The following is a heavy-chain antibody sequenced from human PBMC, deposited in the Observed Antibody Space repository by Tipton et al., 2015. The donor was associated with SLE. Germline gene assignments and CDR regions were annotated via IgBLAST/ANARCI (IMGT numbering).Heavy chain of an antibody. V-gene: IGHV3-64D*06. Sequence: QLVQSGGGLVQPGGSLRLSCAASGFTFSSYAMHWVRQAPGKGLEYVSAISSNGGSTYYADSVKGRFTISRDNSKNTLYLQMSSLRAEDTAVYYCVRPMLSSLAAAGYYWGQGTLVTVSS. CDR1: GFTFSSYA. CDR3: VRPMLSSLAAAGYY. CDR2: ISSNGGST. D-gene: IGHD2-8*01. J-gene: IGHJ4*02.